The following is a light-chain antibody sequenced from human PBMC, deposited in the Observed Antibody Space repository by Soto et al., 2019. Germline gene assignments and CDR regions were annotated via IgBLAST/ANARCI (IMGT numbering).Light chain of an antibody. CDR2: AVT. CDR3: TSYGGRDDTI. Sequence: QSALTQPPSASGSPGQSVTISCTGTSSDVGAYDRVSWYQQHPGKPPKLIIYAVTDRTSGVPDRFSGSKSGNTASPTVSGLQAEDEADYYCTSYGGRDDTIFGGGTKLTVL. J-gene: IGLJ2*01. V-gene: IGLV2-8*01. CDR1: SSDVGAYDR.